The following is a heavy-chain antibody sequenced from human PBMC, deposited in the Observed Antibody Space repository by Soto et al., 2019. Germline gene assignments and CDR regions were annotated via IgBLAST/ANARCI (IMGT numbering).Heavy chain of an antibody. CDR2: INRDGSKK. D-gene: IGHD3-16*01. J-gene: IGHJ3*02. CDR3: ARDVSPGGRSLYRDEFDI. CDR1: GFTLSAYW. V-gene: IGHV3-7*05. Sequence: EVQLEESGGDLVQPGGSLRLSCAASGFTLSAYWMTWVRQAPGKGLEWVANINRDGSKKSYLDSVRGRFTISRDNVGNSLYLQMDSLRADDTALYYCARDVSPGGRSLYRDEFDIWGQGTMVPVSS.